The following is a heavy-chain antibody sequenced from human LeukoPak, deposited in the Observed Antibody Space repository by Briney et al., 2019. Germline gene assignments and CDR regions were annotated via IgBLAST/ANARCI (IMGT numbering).Heavy chain of an antibody. D-gene: IGHD2-2*01. CDR1: GFTFSDYY. CDR3: AREKYQLPSDAFDI. CDR2: ISSSSSYI. Sequence: GGSLRLSCAASGFTFSDYYMNWVRQGPGKGLEWVSSISSSSSYIYYADSVKGRFTISRDNAKNSLYLQMNSLRAEDTAVYYCAREKYQLPSDAFDIWGQGTMVTVSS. J-gene: IGHJ3*02. V-gene: IGHV3-21*01.